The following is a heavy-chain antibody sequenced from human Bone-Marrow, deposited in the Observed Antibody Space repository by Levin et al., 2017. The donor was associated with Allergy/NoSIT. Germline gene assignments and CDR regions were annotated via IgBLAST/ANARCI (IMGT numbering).Heavy chain of an antibody. CDR3: APKIGYCSGGSCAKFDY. V-gene: IGHV3-21*01. J-gene: IGHJ4*02. Sequence: LSLTCAASGFTFSSYSMNWVRQAPGKGLEWVSSISSSSSYIYYADSVKGRFTISRDNAKNSLYLQMNSLRAEDTAVYYCAPKIGYCSGGSCAKFDYWGQGTLVTVSS. D-gene: IGHD2-15*01. CDR2: ISSSSSYI. CDR1: GFTFSSYS.